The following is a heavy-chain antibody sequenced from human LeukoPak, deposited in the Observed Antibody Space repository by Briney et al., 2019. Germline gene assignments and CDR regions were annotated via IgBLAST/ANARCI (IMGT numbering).Heavy chain of an antibody. D-gene: IGHD6-13*01. CDR3: VRDMTSRSWHAFDF. J-gene: IGHJ4*02. CDR2: ITTDFTNI. Sequence: TGGSLRLSCAASGFTFSDYSMAWVRQAPGKGLEWLAYITTDFTNIHYADSVEGRFTISRDNAKNSLYLQMNNLRADDTAVYYCVRDMTSRSWHAFDFWGQGTLVTVSS. CDR1: GFTFSDYS. V-gene: IGHV3-48*01.